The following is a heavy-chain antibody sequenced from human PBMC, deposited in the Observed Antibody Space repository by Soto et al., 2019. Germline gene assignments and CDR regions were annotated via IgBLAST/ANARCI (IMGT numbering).Heavy chain of an antibody. CDR1: GYSFAGYW. D-gene: IGHD4-17*01. V-gene: IGHV5-10-1*01. Sequence: GESLKISCKGSGYSFAGYWITWVRQKPGKGLEWMGRIDPSDSQTYYSPSFRGHVTISVTKSITTVFLQMNSLKTEDTAVYYCTTELLDMTTVTLIDYWGQGTLVTVSS. CDR2: IDPSDSQT. J-gene: IGHJ4*02. CDR3: TTELLDMTTVTLIDY.